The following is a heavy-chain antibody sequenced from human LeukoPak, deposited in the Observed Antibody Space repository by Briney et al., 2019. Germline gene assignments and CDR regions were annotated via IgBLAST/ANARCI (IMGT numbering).Heavy chain of an antibody. CDR1: GFTFSSYA. Sequence: RGSLRLSCAASGFTFSSYAMSWVRQAPGKGLEWVSAISGSGGSTYYADSVKGRFTISRDNSKNTLYLQMNSLRAEDTAVYYCAKVDQDIVVVPAALYRIIPYAFDIWGQGTMVTVSS. J-gene: IGHJ3*02. D-gene: IGHD2-2*01. CDR2: ISGSGGST. V-gene: IGHV3-23*01. CDR3: AKVDQDIVVVPAALYRIIPYAFDI.